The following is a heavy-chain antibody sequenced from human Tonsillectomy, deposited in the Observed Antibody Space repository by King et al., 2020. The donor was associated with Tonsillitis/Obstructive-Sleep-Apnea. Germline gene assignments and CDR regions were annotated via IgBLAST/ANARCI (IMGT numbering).Heavy chain of an antibody. D-gene: IGHD3-22*01. CDR1: GFSLSTSGVG. Sequence: TLKESGPTLVKPTQTLTLTCTFSGFSLSTSGVGVGWIRQPPGKALEWLALIYWDDDKRYRLSLKSRLTITKDTSKNQVVLTMTNMDPVDTATYHCAHRGRNAYYYDGSGSQGAFDIWGQGTVVTVSS. CDR2: IYWDDDK. CDR3: AHRGRNAYYYDGSGSQGAFDI. V-gene: IGHV2-5*02. J-gene: IGHJ3*02.